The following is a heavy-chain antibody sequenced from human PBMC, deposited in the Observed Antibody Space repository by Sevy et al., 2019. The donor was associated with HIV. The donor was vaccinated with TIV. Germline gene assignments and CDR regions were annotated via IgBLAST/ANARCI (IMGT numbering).Heavy chain of an antibody. V-gene: IGHV3-53*01. CDR3: AAMVRGVIGP. CDR1: GFTVSSNY. CDR2: IYSGGST. J-gene: IGHJ5*02. Sequence: GGSLRLSCAASGFTVSSNYMSWVRQAPGKGLEWVSVIYSGGSTYYADSVKGRFTIPRDNSKNTLYLQMNSLRAEDTAVYYCAAMVRGVIGPWGQGTLVTVSS. D-gene: IGHD3-10*01.